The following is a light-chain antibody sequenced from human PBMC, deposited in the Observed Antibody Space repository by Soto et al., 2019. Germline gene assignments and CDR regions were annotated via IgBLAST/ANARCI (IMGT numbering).Light chain of an antibody. J-gene: IGKJ1*01. CDR3: HQYNNWPRT. V-gene: IGKV3-15*01. CDR2: AVF. Sequence: VLTQSPAARSASPWESATRSCMASHGITRHLAWYQHKPGQAPRLVMYAVFTRAAGIPGRFSGGVSGTEFTLTINGLQSEDFAVYYCHQYNNWPRTFGQGTKVDI. CDR1: HGITRH.